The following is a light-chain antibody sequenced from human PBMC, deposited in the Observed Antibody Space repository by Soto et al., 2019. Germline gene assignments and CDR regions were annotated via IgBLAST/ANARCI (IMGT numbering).Light chain of an antibody. V-gene: IGKV3-20*01. J-gene: IGKJ2*01. CDR2: GAS. Sequence: EIVLTQSPGTLSLSPGERATLSCRTSRSDRNTYLAWYQQKPGQAPRLLIYGASTRATGIPDRFSGSGSGTDVTHTLSRREHEVFAVCSCPQDGASPPVYAFGKGTKREIK. CDR3: PQDGASPPVYA. CDR1: RSDRNTY.